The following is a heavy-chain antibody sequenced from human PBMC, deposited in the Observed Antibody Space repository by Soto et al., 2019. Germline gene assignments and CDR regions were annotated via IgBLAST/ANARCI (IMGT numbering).Heavy chain of an antibody. Sequence: EVQLVESGGGSVQPGESLRLSCAASGFSFRDYDMHWVRQPTGKGPEWVAGLGAAGDPYYVASVKGRFSVSRDYAQSSVYLPMNNVRVDNTAVYFCARAYLGRLPRRADYYYAMDVWGRGTTVTVSS. V-gene: IGHV3-13*05. J-gene: IGHJ6*02. CDR1: GFSFRDYD. CDR3: ARAYLGRLPRRADYYYAMDV. CDR2: LGAAGDP. D-gene: IGHD1-26*01.